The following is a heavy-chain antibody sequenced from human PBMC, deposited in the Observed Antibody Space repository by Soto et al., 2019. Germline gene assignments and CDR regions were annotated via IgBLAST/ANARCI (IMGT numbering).Heavy chain of an antibody. CDR3: ARLGYCSGGRCYSDSAFDI. J-gene: IGHJ3*02. V-gene: IGHV4-38-2*01. CDR1: GYSISSGYY. D-gene: IGHD2-15*01. Sequence: PSETLSLTCAVPGYSISSGYYWGWIRQPPGKGLEWIGSFYHSGSTYYNPSLKSRVTISVDTSKNQFSLELSSVTAADTAVYYCARLGYCSGGRCYSDSAFDIWGQGTMVTVSS. CDR2: FYHSGST.